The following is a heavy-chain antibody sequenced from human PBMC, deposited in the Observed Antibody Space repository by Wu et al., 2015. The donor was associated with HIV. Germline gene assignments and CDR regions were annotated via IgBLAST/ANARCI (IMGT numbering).Heavy chain of an antibody. CDR3: ASSTMIDASAPYYFDY. D-gene: IGHD3-22*01. Sequence: QVYLVQSGAEVKKPGASVKVSCKASGYTFTTYDINWVRQATGQGLEWMGGNIPVFGTTKTAQKFQGRVSITADESTSTAYMELSSLRSEDTAVYYCASSTMIDASAPYYFDYWGQGTLVTVSS. CDR1: GYTFTTYD. V-gene: IGHV1-69*01. CDR2: NIPVFGTT. J-gene: IGHJ4*02.